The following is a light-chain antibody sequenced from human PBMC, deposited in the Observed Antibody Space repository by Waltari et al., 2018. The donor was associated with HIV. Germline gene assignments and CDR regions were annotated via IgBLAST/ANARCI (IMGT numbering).Light chain of an antibody. CDR1: SSPIRNNA. Sequence: QSVLTQPPSVSEAPRPRVTISCSGSSSPIRNNAVNWYQQVPGKAPKLLIYYDDLLSSGVSDRFSGSKSGTSASLAIRGLQSEDEAEYYCAAWDDYLNGYVFGSGTKVTVL. CDR3: AAWDDYLNGYV. CDR2: YDD. V-gene: IGLV1-36*01. J-gene: IGLJ1*01.